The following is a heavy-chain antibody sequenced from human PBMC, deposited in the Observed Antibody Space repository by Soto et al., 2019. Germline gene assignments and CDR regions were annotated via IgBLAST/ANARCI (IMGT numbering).Heavy chain of an antibody. V-gene: IGHV3-7*01. CDR2: IKQDGSEE. CDR3: ARIASSGRGWDV. CDR1: GFTFSSYW. Sequence: EVQLVESGGGLVQPGGSLRLSCVDSGFTFSSYWMSWVRQAPVKGLEWVGNIKQDGSEENYVDSVKGRFTISRDNAKHSMYLQMNCLRAEDTAGYYCARIASSGRGWDVWGQGTTVVVSS. J-gene: IGHJ6*02. D-gene: IGHD3-10*01.